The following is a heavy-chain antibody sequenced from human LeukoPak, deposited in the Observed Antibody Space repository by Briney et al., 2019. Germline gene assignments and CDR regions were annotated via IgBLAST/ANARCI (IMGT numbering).Heavy chain of an antibody. CDR2: ISAYNGNT. J-gene: IGHJ4*02. CDR1: GYTFTSYG. Sequence: ASVKVSCKASGYTFTSYGMSWARQAPGQGLEWMGWISAYNGNTNYAQKLQGRVTMTTDTSTSTAYMELRSLRSDDTAVYYCARGGELSITMVRGVKQRKYYFDYWGQGTLVTVSS. D-gene: IGHD3-10*01. V-gene: IGHV1-18*01. CDR3: ARGGELSITMVRGVKQRKYYFDY.